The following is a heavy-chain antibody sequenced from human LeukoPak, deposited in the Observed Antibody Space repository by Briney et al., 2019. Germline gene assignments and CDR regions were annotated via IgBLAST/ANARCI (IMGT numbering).Heavy chain of an antibody. V-gene: IGHV3-23*01. J-gene: IGHJ4*02. CDR1: VITLNKYG. CDR3: ANRGVVIRVILVGFHKQAYYFES. Sequence: GRTLRLSHVVSVITLNKYGMSGVSHAPAKGLEWGMGITHSGGTTNYADYVKRRFTVSSDNPKYTLKLQMTRLRAEDTAVYFCANRGVVIRVILVGFHKQAYYFESWGQGVLVTVSS. CDR2: ITHSGGTT. D-gene: IGHD3-10*01.